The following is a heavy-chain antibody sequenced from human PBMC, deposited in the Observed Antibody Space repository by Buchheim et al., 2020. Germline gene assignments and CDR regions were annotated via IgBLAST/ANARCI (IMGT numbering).Heavy chain of an antibody. CDR1: GGALSGYG. V-gene: IGHV1-69*06. CDR2: IIPMSGTS. D-gene: IGHD6-13*01. Sequence: QVHLVQSGPEVKKSGSSVKVSCKASGGALSGYGFSWVRQAPGQGLEWMGGIIPMSGTSTYAERFQGRVTIIADTSTHTVYMELGSLRSEDTAVYFCARIYCSSSSCAGYFDSWGQGT. CDR3: ARIYCSSSSCAGYFDS. J-gene: IGHJ4*02.